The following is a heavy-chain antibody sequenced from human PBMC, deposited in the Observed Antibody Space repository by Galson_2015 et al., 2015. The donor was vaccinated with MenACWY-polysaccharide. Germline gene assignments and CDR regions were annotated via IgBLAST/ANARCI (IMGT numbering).Heavy chain of an antibody. J-gene: IGHJ5*02. CDR1: GYSFSSYD. D-gene: IGHD3-22*01. V-gene: IGHV1-8*01. CDR3: ARGGKYYYDSSGYLNWFDP. Sequence: SVKVSCKASGYSFSSYDINWVRQTTGQGLEWMGWVNPNSGNTGYAQKFQGRVTMTRNTSISIAYMELSSLRSEDTAVYYCARGGKYYYDSSGYLNWFDPWGQGTLVTVSS. CDR2: VNPNSGNT.